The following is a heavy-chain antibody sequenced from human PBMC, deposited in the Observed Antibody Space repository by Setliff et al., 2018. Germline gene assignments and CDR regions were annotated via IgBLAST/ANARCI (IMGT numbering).Heavy chain of an antibody. V-gene: IGHV4-34*01. CDR3: AKFGPLDLTGDWAFDN. D-gene: IGHD7-27*01. CDR2: ISHSGST. Sequence: SETQSLTCAVYGGSFNVYFWSWIRQPPGKGLEWIGEISHSGSTNYNPSLKSRVTISVDTSKNQFSLKLSSVTAADTAVYYCAKFGPLDLTGDWAFDNWGQGTLVTVSS. J-gene: IGHJ4*02. CDR1: GGSFNVYF.